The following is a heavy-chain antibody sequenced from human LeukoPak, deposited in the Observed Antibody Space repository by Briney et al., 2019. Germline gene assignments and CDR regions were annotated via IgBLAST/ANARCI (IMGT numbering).Heavy chain of an antibody. V-gene: IGHV4-34*01. Sequence: SETLSLTCAVYGGSFTGYFWSWIRQSPGKGLEWIAEINDRGTTNYNPLLKSRVTISVDTSKNQFSLKLTSVTAADTGVYYCARDPTTVVTVPYYFDFWGQGTPVTVSS. CDR3: ARDPTTVVTVPYYFDF. CDR2: INDRGTT. J-gene: IGHJ4*02. D-gene: IGHD4-23*01. CDR1: GGSFTGYF.